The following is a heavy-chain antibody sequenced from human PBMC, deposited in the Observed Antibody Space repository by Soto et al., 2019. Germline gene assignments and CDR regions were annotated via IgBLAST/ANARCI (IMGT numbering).Heavy chain of an antibody. CDR3: GKDRDSNSWPSRDV. CDR2: ISPKSGSI. J-gene: IGHJ6*02. D-gene: IGHD3-22*01. Sequence: ASVKVYCKXSGYTFTRNGISWVRQAPGQGLEWMGWISPKSGSIKYAQKFQGRVIMTTDTSTSTAYMELRSLRSDDTAVYYCGKDRDSNSWPSRDVWGPGTTVTVSS. V-gene: IGHV1-18*01. CDR1: GYTFTRNG.